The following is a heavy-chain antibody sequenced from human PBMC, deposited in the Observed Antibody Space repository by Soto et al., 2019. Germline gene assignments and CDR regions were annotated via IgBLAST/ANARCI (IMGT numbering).Heavy chain of an antibody. J-gene: IGHJ5*02. CDR2: IYYSGST. V-gene: IGHV4-39*01. D-gene: IGHD5-18*01. Sequence: SETLSLTWTVSGGSISSSSYYWGWIRQSPGKGLEWIGSIYYSGSTYYNPSLKSRGTISVDTSKNQFSLKLSSVTAADTAVYYCITAGPNLLFDPWGQRTLVTVSS. CDR3: ITAGPNLLFDP. CDR1: GGSISSSSYY.